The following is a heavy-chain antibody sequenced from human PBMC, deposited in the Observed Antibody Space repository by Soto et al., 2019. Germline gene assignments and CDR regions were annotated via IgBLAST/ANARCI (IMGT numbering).Heavy chain of an antibody. Sequence: PGGSLRRSCAASGFPFSSCDMGWVRQVPGKGVEWVSDIVDSGGSTYYADSVKGRFTISRDNSKSTLYLQMNSLRAEDTALYYCAKGRSYYYYYGVDVWGQGTTVTVS. CDR1: GFPFSSCD. V-gene: IGHV3-23*01. CDR2: IVDSGGST. CDR3: AKGRSYYYYYGVDV. J-gene: IGHJ6*02.